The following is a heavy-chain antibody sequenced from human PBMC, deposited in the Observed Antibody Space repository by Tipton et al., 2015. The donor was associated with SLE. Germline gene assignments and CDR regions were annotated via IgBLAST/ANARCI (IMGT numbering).Heavy chain of an antibody. D-gene: IGHD6-19*01. V-gene: IGHV4-39*07. Sequence: TLSITCTVSGGSISRSNYYWDWIRQPPGRGLEWVGSIYYSGSTYYNPSLKSRVTISVDTSKNQFSLKLSSVTAADTAVYYCARHVAVAGTGGWFDPWGQGTLVTVSS. CDR1: GGSISRSNYY. CDR3: ARHVAVAGTGGWFDP. CDR2: IYYSGST. J-gene: IGHJ5*02.